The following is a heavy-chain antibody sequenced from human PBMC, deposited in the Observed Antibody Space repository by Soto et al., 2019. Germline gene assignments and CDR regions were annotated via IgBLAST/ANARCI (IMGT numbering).Heavy chain of an antibody. CDR2: IKQDGSDK. J-gene: IGHJ4*02. CDR3: AKDARYFQY. D-gene: IGHD6-6*01. V-gene: IGHV3-7*01. CDR1: GFTFSNYW. Sequence: GGSLRLSCAGSGFTFSNYWMSWVRQTPGKGLEWVANIKQDGSDKYYVDSVKGRFTISRDNAKNSVYLQMNSLRVEDTAVYYCAKDARYFQYWSQGTLVTVSS.